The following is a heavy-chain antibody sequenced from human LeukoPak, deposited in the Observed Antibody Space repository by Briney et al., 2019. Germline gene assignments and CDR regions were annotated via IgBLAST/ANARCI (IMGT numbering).Heavy chain of an antibody. CDR2: IWYDGNSK. CDR3: ARDISSSLDAFDI. J-gene: IGHJ3*02. CDR1: GFTFSSFG. V-gene: IGHV3-33*01. D-gene: IGHD6-13*01. Sequence: GGSLRLSCAASGFTFSSFGLHWVRQAPGKGLEWVAVIWYDGNSKYYADSVKGRFTISRDNSKSTLNLQMNSLRAEDTAVYYCARDISSSLDAFDIWGQGTMVTVSS.